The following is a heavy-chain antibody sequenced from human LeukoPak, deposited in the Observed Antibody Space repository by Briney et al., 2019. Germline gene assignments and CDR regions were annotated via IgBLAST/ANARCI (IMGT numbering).Heavy chain of an antibody. CDR1: GFTFSNYW. J-gene: IGHJ4*02. CDR3: ARTYSDSLDY. V-gene: IGHV3-7*01. Sequence: PGGSLRLSCAASGFTFSNYWMSWVRQAPGKGLEWVANIKDDGSGKYYVDSLKGRFTISRDNAKNSLYLQMNSLRAEDTAVYYCARTYSDSLDYWGQGTLVTVSS. D-gene: IGHD1-26*01. CDR2: IKDDGSGK.